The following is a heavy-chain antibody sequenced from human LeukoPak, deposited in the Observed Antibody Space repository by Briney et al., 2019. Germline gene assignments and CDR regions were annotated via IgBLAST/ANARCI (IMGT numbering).Heavy chain of an antibody. CDR2: INHSGST. CDR3: ARGRGQRLAYYFDY. V-gene: IGHV4-34*01. CDR1: GGSFSGYY. Sequence: SETLSLTCAVYGGSFSGYYWSWIRQPPGKGLEWIGEINHSGSTNYNPSLKSRVTISVDTSKNQFSLKLSSVTAADTAVYYCARGRGQRLAYYFDYWGQGTLVTVSS. J-gene: IGHJ4*02. D-gene: IGHD6-25*01.